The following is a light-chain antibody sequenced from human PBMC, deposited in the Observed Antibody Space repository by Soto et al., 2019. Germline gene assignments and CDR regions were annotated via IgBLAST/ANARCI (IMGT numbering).Light chain of an antibody. CDR2: LNSDGSH. CDR1: SGHSRYA. Sequence: QPVLTQSPSASASLGASVKVTCTLSSGHSRYAIAWHQQQPEKGPRYLMKLNSDGSHSKGDGIPDRFSGSSSGAERYLTISNVQSEDEADYYCQTWGTGIQVFGTGTKLTVL. CDR3: QTWGTGIQV. J-gene: IGLJ1*01. V-gene: IGLV4-69*01.